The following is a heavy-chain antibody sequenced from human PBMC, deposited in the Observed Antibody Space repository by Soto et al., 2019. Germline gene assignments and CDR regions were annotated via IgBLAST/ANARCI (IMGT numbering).Heavy chain of an antibody. J-gene: IGHJ6*02. V-gene: IGHV4-34*01. D-gene: IGHD3-3*01. CDR3: ARGQGRITIFGVVNPSYYYGMDV. CDR1: GGSFSGYY. Sequence: SETLSLTCAVYGGSFSGYYWSWIRQPPGKGLEWIGEINHSGSTNYNPSLKSRVTISVDTSKNQFSLKLSSVTAADTAVYYCARGQGRITIFGVVNPSYYYGMDVWGQRTTVTVSS. CDR2: INHSGST.